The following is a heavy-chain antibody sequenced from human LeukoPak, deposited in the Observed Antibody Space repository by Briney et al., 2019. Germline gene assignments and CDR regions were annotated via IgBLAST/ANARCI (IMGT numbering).Heavy chain of an antibody. D-gene: IGHD3-22*01. V-gene: IGHV1-46*01. CDR3: ARDYAISMIIVQEPTLDY. Sequence: EASVKVSCKASGYTFTSYYMHWVRQAPGQGLEWMGIINPSGGSTSYAQKFQGRVTMTRDTSTSTVYMELKSLRSDDTAVYYCARDYAISMIIVQEPTLDYWGRGTLVTVSS. J-gene: IGHJ4*02. CDR1: GYTFTSYY. CDR2: INPSGGST.